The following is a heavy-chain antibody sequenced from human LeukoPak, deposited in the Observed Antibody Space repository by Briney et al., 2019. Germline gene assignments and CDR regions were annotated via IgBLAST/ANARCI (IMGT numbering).Heavy chain of an antibody. V-gene: IGHV3-21*01. J-gene: IGHJ4*02. CDR3: ARGKYSSGWFDY. CDR1: GFTFSSNS. Sequence: GGSLRLSCAASGFTFSSNSMSWVRQAPGKGLEWVSSITTSSTYISYADSVKGRFTISRDNAKNSLYLQMNSLRAEDTAVYYCARGKYSSGWFDYWGQGTLVTVSS. D-gene: IGHD6-19*01. CDR2: ITTSSTYI.